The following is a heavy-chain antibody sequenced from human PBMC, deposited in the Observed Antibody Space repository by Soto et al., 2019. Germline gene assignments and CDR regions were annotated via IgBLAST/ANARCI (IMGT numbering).Heavy chain of an antibody. V-gene: IGHV3-15*07. CDR1: GFTFSDAW. D-gene: IGHD3-3*01. CDR3: TTDSLFTGQLVRIDN. CDR2: IKSKTDGGTT. J-gene: IGHJ4*01. Sequence: GGSLRLSCAASGFTFSDAWINWVRQAPGKGLEWVGRIKSKTDGGTTDFAAPVKGRFAISRDDSRDMVYMQMYSLKTDDTAVYYCTTDSLFTGQLVRIDNWAHGSLVTGSS.